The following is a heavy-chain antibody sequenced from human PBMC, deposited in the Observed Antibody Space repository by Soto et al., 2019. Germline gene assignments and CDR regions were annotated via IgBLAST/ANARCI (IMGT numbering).Heavy chain of an antibody. V-gene: IGHV3-30*03. CDR1: GFTFRSYA. D-gene: IGHD6-19*01. J-gene: IGHJ4*02. CDR2: ISYDESDK. Sequence: GGSLRLSCAASGFTFRSYAMHWVRQAPGKGLEWVAVISYDESDKYYADSLKGRFTISRDNSKNTLYLQMNSLRGEDTAVYYCERDLSVAGPDYWGQGTLVTAPQ. CDR3: ERDLSVAGPDY.